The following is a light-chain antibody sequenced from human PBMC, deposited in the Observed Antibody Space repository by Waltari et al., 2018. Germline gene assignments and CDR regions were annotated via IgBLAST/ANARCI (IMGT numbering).Light chain of an antibody. Sequence: SSELTQDPAVSVAMGQTVTLTCQGNALRSYYASWYQQRPGQAPILIMYDKNNRPSGVPDRFSGFHSENTASLTVSGAQGEDEASYYCHSGDARGVGGSFGGGTKLTVL. CDR3: HSGDARGVGGS. CDR2: DKN. CDR1: ALRSYY. J-gene: IGLJ2*01. V-gene: IGLV3-19*01.